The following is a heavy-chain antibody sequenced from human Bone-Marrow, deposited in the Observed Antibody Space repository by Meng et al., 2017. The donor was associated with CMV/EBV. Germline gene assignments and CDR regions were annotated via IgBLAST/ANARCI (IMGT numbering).Heavy chain of an antibody. CDR2: INPNSGGT. J-gene: IGHJ4*02. Sequence: ASVKVSCKTSGFTFTNFGIGWVRLVPGQGLEWMGWINPNSGGTNYAQKFQGRVTMTRDTSISTAYMELSRLRSDDTAVYYCARINDFWSGYSFDYWGQGTLVTVSS. V-gene: IGHV1-2*02. CDR1: GFTFTNFG. D-gene: IGHD3-3*01. CDR3: ARINDFWSGYSFDY.